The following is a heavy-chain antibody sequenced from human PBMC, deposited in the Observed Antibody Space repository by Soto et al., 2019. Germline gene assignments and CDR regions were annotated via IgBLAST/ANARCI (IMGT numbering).Heavy chain of an antibody. D-gene: IGHD3-3*01. CDR1: GYSFARYW. CDR2: IYPGDSDT. J-gene: IGHJ4*02. Sequence: GESLKISCTGSGYSFARYWIGWVRQMPGKGLEWMGIIYPGDSDTTYSPSFQGQVTISVDKSISTAYLQWSSLKASDTAMYYCARIYSSGYFWLPYWGQGTLVTVSS. CDR3: ARIYSSGYFWLPY. V-gene: IGHV5-51*01.